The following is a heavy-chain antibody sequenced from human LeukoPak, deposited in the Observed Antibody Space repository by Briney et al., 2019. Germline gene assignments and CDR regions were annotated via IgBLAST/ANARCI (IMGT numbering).Heavy chain of an antibody. CDR3: ASGSYYIYAFDI. J-gene: IGHJ3*02. Sequence: GGTLRLSCAASGFTFSSYAMSWVRQAPGKGLEWVSAISGSGGSTYYADSVKGRFTISRDNSKNTLYLQMNSLRAEDTAVYYCASGSYYIYAFDIWGQGTMVTVSS. CDR1: GFTFSSYA. V-gene: IGHV3-23*01. CDR2: ISGSGGST. D-gene: IGHD1-26*01.